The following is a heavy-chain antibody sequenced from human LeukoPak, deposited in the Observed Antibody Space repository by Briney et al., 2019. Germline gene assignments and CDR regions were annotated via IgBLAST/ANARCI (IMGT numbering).Heavy chain of an antibody. D-gene: IGHD1-1*01. V-gene: IGHV1-46*01. CDR1: GYTFTSYY. CDR2: INPSGGST. J-gene: IGHJ3*02. Sequence: ASVKVSCKASGYTFTSYYMHWVRQAPGQGLEWMGIINPSGGSTSYAQKFQGRVTMTTDTSTSTAYMELRSLRSDDTAVYYCARFPTAHPSNAFDIWGQGTMVTVSS. CDR3: ARFPTAHPSNAFDI.